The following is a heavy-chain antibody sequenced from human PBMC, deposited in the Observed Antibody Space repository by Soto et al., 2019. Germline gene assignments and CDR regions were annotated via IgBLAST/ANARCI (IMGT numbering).Heavy chain of an antibody. V-gene: IGHV3-30*02. CDR3: TIVRVADSALDH. CDR1: GFIFSNNG. CDR2: MSYDGSDT. J-gene: IGHJ4*02. D-gene: IGHD3-10*02. Sequence: PGGSLRLSCVVSGFIFSNNGMHWVRQTPGKGLEWVAFMSYDGSDTFYADSVMGRFTISRDNSKNTLFLHMSNLRAEDTAMYYCTIVRVADSALDHWGQGTLVTVSS.